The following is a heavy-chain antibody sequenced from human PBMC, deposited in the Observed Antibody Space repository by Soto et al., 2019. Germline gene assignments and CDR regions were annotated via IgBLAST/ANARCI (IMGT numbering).Heavy chain of an antibody. D-gene: IGHD6-19*01. Sequence: GSLRLSCAASGFTFSSYGMHWVRQAPGKGLEWVSVISYDGSNKYYADSVKGRFTISRDNSKNTLYLQMNSLRADDTAVYYCARDEGIAVAGPRLPTGNYYGMDVWGQGTTVTVS. CDR2: ISYDGSNK. CDR1: GFTFSSYG. V-gene: IGHV3-33*08. CDR3: ARDEGIAVAGPRLPTGNYYGMDV. J-gene: IGHJ6*02.